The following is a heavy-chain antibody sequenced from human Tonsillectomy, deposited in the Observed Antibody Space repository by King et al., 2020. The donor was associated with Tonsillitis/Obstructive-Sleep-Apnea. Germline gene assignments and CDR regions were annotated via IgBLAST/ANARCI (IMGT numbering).Heavy chain of an antibody. CDR3: ARGHTAFFDS. J-gene: IGHJ4*02. Sequence: QLQESGPGLVKPPETLSLTCTISGGSITTYYWSWVRQPPGKGLEWLGSIHYSGITNYNPSFKSRVAISVDTPKNQFSLKLSSVTAADTALYFCARGHTAFFDSWGPGSLVTVSS. CDR2: IHYSGIT. V-gene: IGHV4-59*01. CDR1: GGSITTYY. D-gene: IGHD2-21*02.